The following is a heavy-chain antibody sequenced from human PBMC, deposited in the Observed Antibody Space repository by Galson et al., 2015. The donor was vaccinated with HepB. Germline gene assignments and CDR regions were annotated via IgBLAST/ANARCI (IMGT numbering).Heavy chain of an antibody. D-gene: IGHD2-15*01. V-gene: IGHV1-2*02. CDR3: VRPFCSGGTCYSHFDY. CDR1: GYTFTGYY. CDR2: INPNSGGT. Sequence: SVKVSCKASGYTFTGYYMHWVRQAPGQGLEWMGWINPNSGGTNSAQKFQGRVTMTRDTSITTAYMELSRLTSDDTAVYYCVRPFCSGGTCYSHFDYWGQGTLVTVSS. J-gene: IGHJ4*02.